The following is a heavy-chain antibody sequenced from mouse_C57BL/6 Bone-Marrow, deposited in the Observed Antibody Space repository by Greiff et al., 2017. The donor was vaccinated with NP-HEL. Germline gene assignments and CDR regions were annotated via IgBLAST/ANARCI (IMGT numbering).Heavy chain of an antibody. V-gene: IGHV1-5*01. D-gene: IGHD2-3*01. Sequence: VQLQQSGTVLARPGASVKMSCKTSGYTFNRYWMHWVKQRPGQGLEWIGAIYPGNSDTSYNQKFKGKAKLTAVTSASTAYMELSSLTNEDSAVYYCTSYDGYTWYFDVWGTGTTVTVSS. CDR2: IYPGNSDT. J-gene: IGHJ1*03. CDR1: GYTFNRYW. CDR3: TSYDGYTWYFDV.